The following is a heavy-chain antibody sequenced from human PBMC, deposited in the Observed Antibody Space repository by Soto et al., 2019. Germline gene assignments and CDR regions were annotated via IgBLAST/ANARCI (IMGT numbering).Heavy chain of an antibody. Sequence: EVQLVESGGGLVQPGGSLRLSCAASGVTVSSNYMSWVRQAPGKGLEWVSVIYSGGSTYYADSMKGRFTISRDNSKNTLNIKMNSLRAEDTAVYYCARHGYNYGGGYFDYWGQGTLVAFSS. CDR2: IYSGGST. D-gene: IGHD5-18*01. CDR3: ARHGYNYGGGYFDY. J-gene: IGHJ4*02. V-gene: IGHV3-66*04. CDR1: GVTVSSNY.